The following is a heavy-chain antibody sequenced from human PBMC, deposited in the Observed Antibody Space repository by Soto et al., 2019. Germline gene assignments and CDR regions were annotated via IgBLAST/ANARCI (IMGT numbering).Heavy chain of an antibody. CDR3: ARVSSVTNLDE. V-gene: IGHV4-59*01. CDR1: GASIGSSY. CDR2: IFYSGST. J-gene: IGHJ4*01. Sequence: PSETLSLTCTVSGASIGSSYWSWIRQPPGKGLEWMGYIFYSGSTNYSPSLNSRVSITVDTSKNQLSLSLSSVTAADTAVYYCARVSSVTNLDEWGHGMVVTVSS. D-gene: IGHD4-17*01.